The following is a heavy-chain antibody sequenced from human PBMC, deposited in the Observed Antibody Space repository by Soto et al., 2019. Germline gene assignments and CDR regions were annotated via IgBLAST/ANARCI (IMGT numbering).Heavy chain of an antibody. J-gene: IGHJ4*02. CDR1: GFPFNNAW. CDR2: IKSKTDGGTT. Sequence: GGSLRLSCATSGFPFNNAWMNWVRQAPGKGLEWVGHIKSKTDGGTTDYAAPVKGRFTISRDDSKNTVYLQMNSLKTEDTAVYYCTTDRTSFEYDSSRHYYIDFWGPGTLVNLS. CDR3: TTDRTSFEYDSSRHYYIDF. V-gene: IGHV3-15*07. D-gene: IGHD3-22*01.